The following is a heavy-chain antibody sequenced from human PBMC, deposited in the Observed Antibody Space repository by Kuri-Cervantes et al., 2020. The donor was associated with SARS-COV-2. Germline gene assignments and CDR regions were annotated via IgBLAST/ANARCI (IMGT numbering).Heavy chain of an antibody. CDR3: ARDLNGQLWSTGLGY. V-gene: IGHV4-59*11. CDR1: GGSISDHY. D-gene: IGHD5-18*01. J-gene: IGHJ4*02. CDR2: IYDSGTT. Sequence: SETLSLTCTVSGGSISDHYWSWIRQSPGKGLEWIEYIYDSGTTNYNPSLKSRVTVSVDKSKNHFSLRLSSVTAADTAVYYCARDLNGQLWSTGLGYWGQGTLVTVSS.